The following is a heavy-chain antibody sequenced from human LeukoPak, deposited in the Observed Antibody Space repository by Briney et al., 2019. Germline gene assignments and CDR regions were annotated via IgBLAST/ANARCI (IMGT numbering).Heavy chain of an antibody. V-gene: IGHV1-69*13. D-gene: IGHD3-9*01. J-gene: IGHJ4*02. CDR3: ARLRPTWWYYDILTGWLDY. CDR2: IIPIFGTA. CDR1: GGTFSSYA. Sequence: GASVKVSCKASGGTFSSYAISWVRQAPGQGLEWMGGIIPIFGTANYAQKFQGRVTITADESTSTAYMELSSLRSEDTAVYYCARLRPTWWYYDILTGWLDYWGQGTLVTVSS.